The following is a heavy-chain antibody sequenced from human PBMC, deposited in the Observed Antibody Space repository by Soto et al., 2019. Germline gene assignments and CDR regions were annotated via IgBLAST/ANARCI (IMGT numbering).Heavy chain of an antibody. V-gene: IGHV3-33*01. CDR3: ATVRRGSGWYNDW. Sequence: QVQLVESGGGVVQTGGSLRLSCAASGFTFRNYGMHWVRQAPGKGLEWVAVIWYDGSQKYEAGSVYGRFTISRDNSKNTLYLQMDSLRDEDTAVYYCATVRRGSGWYNDWWGQGTVVIVSS. J-gene: IGHJ4*02. CDR1: GFTFRNYG. CDR2: IWYDGSQK. D-gene: IGHD6-19*01.